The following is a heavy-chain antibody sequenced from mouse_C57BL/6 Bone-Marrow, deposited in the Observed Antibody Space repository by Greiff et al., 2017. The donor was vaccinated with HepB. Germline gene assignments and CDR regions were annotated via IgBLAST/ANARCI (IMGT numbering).Heavy chain of an antibody. CDR3: ARQTGR. CDR1: GYAFSSSW. J-gene: IGHJ3*01. CDR2: IYPGDGDT. Sequence: VQLQESGPELVKPGASVKISCKASGYAFSSSWMNWVKQRPGKGLEWIGRIYPGDGDTNYNGKFKGKATLTADKSSGTAYMQLSSLTSEDSAVYFCARQTGRWGQGTLVTVSA. D-gene: IGHD4-1*01. V-gene: IGHV1-82*01.